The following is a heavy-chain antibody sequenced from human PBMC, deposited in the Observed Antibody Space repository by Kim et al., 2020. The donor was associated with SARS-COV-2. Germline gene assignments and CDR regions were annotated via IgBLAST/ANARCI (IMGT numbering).Heavy chain of an antibody. Sequence: GGSLRLSCAASGFTFSSYGMHWVRQAPGKGLEWVAVISYDGSNKYYADSVKGRFTISRDNSKNTLYLQMNSLRAEDTAVYYCAKSLYPIVVVPAAILRDAFESWGQGTIVTVSS. D-gene: IGHD2-2*02. CDR2: ISYDGSNK. CDR3: AKSLYPIVVVPAAILRDAFES. J-gene: IGHJ3*02. V-gene: IGHV3-30*18. CDR1: GFTFSSYG.